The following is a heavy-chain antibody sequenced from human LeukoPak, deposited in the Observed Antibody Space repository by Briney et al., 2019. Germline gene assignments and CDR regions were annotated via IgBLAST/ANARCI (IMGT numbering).Heavy chain of an antibody. CDR3: AKDSHGSSWGNDFDS. J-gene: IGHJ4*02. CDR1: GLTFSSYA. CDR2: ISGSGGST. Sequence: GGSLRLSCAPSGLTFSSYAMSWVRHAPGEGLEWVSTISGSGGSTYYADTVKGRFTIYRDKSKNTLYLQRNSLRAEDTDVYYCAKDSHGSSWGNDFDSWGQGALVTVSS. V-gene: IGHV3-23*01. D-gene: IGHD6-13*01.